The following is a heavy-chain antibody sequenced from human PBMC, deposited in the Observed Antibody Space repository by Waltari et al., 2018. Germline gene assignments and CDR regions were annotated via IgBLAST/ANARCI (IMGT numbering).Heavy chain of an antibody. CDR2: ISYDGRNK. D-gene: IGHD3-10*01. Sequence: VQLVEPGGGVVQHGRSLRLYCGGSGFSFSSYAIHWVRQAPGKGLECVSVISYDGRNKYYADSVKGRFTISRDNSKNTLYLQMNSLRAEDTAVYYCARRAYYYGSGSYYNAFDIWGQGTMVTVSS. CDR3: ARRAYYYGSGSYYNAFDI. J-gene: IGHJ3*02. V-gene: IGHV3-30*04. CDR1: GFSFSSYA.